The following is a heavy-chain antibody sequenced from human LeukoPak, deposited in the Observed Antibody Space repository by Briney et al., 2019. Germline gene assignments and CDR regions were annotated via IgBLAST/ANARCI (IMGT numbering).Heavy chain of an antibody. CDR1: GGTFSSYA. CDR2: FDPEDGET. J-gene: IGHJ5*02. V-gene: IGHV1-24*01. Sequence: ASVKVSCKASGGTFSSYAISWVRQAPGKGLEWMGGFDPEDGETIYAQKFQGRVTMTEDTSTDTAYMELSSLRSEDTAVYYCATDPITMVRGVIIEGFDPWGQGTLVTVSS. CDR3: ATDPITMVRGVIIEGFDP. D-gene: IGHD3-10*01.